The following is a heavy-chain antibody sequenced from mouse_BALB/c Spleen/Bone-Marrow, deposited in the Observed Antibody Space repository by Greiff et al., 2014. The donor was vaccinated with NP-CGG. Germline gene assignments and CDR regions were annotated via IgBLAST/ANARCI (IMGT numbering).Heavy chain of an antibody. J-gene: IGHJ1*01. CDR2: INPSNGGT. CDR1: GYTFTSYY. CDR3: TRSGTSWLRRSWYFDV. D-gene: IGHD2-2*01. Sequence: QVQLQQPGAELVEPGASVKLSCKASGYTFTSYYMYWVKQRPGQGLEWIGEINPSNGGTNFNEKFKSKATLTVDKSSSTAYMQLSSLTSEDSAVYYCTRSGTSWLRRSWYFDVWGAGTTVTVSS. V-gene: IGHV1S81*02.